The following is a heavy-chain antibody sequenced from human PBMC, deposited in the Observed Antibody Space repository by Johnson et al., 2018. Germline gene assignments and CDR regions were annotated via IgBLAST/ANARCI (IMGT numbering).Heavy chain of an antibody. J-gene: IGHJ3*02. V-gene: IGHV1-8*01. CDR1: GYTFTSYD. CDR3: ASSYDYGDLGAFDI. Sequence: QLVESGAEVKKPGASVKVSCRASGYTFTSYDINWVRQATGQGLEWLGWMNPNSGNTGYAQKFQGRVTMTRNTSISTAYMELRSLRSEDTAVYYCASSYDYGDLGAFDIWGQGTMVTVSS. D-gene: IGHD4-17*01. CDR2: MNPNSGNT.